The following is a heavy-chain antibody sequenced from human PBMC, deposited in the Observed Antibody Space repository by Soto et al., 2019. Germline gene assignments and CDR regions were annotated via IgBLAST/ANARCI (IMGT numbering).Heavy chain of an antibody. CDR3: ARGSAATKS. J-gene: IGHJ5*02. CDR2: IYYSGST. Sequence: SETLSLTCTVSGGSISSSSYYWGWIRQPPGKGLEWIGSIYYSGSTYYNPSLKSRVTISVDTSKNQFSLKLSSVTAADTAVYYRARGSAATKSWGQGTLVTVSS. CDR1: GGSISSSSYY. V-gene: IGHV4-39*01. D-gene: IGHD1-26*01.